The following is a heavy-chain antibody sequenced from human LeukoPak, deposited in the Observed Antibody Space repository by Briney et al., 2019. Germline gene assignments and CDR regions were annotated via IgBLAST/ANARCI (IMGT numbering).Heavy chain of an antibody. Sequence: GSLRLSCTASGFTFGDYAMSWIRQPPGKGLEWIGEINHSGSTNYNPSLKSRVTISVDTSKNQFSLKLSSVTAADTAVYYCARGLRPTGYSGHTGSFDYWGQGTLVTVSS. CDR3: ARGLRPTGYSGHTGSFDY. V-gene: IGHV4-34*01. CDR2: INHSGST. D-gene: IGHD5-12*01. J-gene: IGHJ4*02. CDR1: GFTFGDYA.